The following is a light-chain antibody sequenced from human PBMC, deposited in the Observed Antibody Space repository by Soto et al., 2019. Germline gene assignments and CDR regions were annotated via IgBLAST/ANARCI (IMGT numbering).Light chain of an antibody. V-gene: IGKV3-15*01. Sequence: EILMTQSPATLSVSPGETVTFSCRASRSVSTRLAWYQHKPGQAPRLLISGASNGATGIPPKFSGSGSGTEFTLTVDSLQSDDIAVYYCQQYYNCPVTFGGGTKVEIK. CDR2: GAS. J-gene: IGKJ4*01. CDR3: QQYYNCPVT. CDR1: RSVSTR.